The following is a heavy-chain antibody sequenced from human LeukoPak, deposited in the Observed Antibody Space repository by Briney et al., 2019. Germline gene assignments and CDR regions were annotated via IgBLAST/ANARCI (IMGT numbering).Heavy chain of an antibody. V-gene: IGHV4-31*03. J-gene: IGHJ3*01. CDR2: IYYTGST. CDR3: ARPLNTVHDTFDV. D-gene: IGHD4-11*01. Sequence: PSETLSLTCTVSGGSVSSGGYYWVWIRQRPGKGLGWIGYIYYTGSTSYNPSLKSRLTIAVDTSKIQFSLKLSSVTAADTAVYYCARPLNTVHDTFDVWGQGTMVTVSS. CDR1: GGSVSSGGYY.